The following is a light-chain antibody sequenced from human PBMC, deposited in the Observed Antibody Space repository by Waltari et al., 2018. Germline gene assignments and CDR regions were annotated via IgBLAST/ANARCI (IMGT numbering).Light chain of an antibody. CDR1: NLADKY. V-gene: IGLV3-1*01. CDR2: QDT. CDR3: QTWDDTTV. J-gene: IGLJ1*01. Sequence: SYELTQPPSVSVSPGPTATISCSAPNLADKYVCWYQQKPGQPPVLVMYQDTKRPSVIPDRFSGSNSGNTATLIISEAQALDEADYYCQTWDDTTVFGGGTRVTVL.